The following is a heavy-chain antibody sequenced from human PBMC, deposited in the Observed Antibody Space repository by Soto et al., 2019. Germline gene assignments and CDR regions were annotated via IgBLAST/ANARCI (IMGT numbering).Heavy chain of an antibody. CDR2: ISDNSSVI. Sequence: GGSLRLSCAAFVFTFSTYSINWVRQAPGKGLEWISYISDNSSVIYYADAVKGRFTISRDNAKNSLYLQMNSLRDEDTAVYYCARDRDAYCSKGICSGPYFDYWGKGTLVTVSS. V-gene: IGHV3-48*02. CDR3: ARDRDAYCSKGICSGPYFDY. CDR1: VFTFSTYS. D-gene: IGHD2-8*01. J-gene: IGHJ4*02.